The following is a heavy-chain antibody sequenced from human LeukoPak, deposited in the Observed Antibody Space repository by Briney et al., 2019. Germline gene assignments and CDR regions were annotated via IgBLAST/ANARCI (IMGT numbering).Heavy chain of an antibody. CDR2: ISYDGSNK. Sequence: GRSLRLSCAASGFTFSSYAMHWVRQAPGKGLEWVAVISYDGSNKYYADSVKGRFTISRDNSKNTLYLQMNSLRVEDTAVYYCAKGPKLGDGFHCDYWGQGTLVTVSS. CDR1: GFTFSSYA. D-gene: IGHD5-24*01. V-gene: IGHV3-30-3*01. J-gene: IGHJ4*02. CDR3: AKGPKLGDGFHCDY.